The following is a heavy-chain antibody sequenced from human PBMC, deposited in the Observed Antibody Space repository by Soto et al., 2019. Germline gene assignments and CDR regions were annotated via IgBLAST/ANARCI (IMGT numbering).Heavy chain of an antibody. Sequence: GGSLRLSCAASGFTFSDYYMSWIRQAPGKGLEWVSYISSSGSTIYYADSVKGRFTISRDNAKDSLYLQMNSLRAEDTAVYYCARVRYSYGYDYDYWGQGTLVTVSS. CDR2: ISSSGSTI. V-gene: IGHV3-11*01. D-gene: IGHD5-18*01. CDR3: ARVRYSYGYDYDY. CDR1: GFTFSDYY. J-gene: IGHJ4*02.